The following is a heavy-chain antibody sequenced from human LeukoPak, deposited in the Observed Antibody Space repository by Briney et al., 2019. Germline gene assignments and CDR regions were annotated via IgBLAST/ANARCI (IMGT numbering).Heavy chain of an antibody. D-gene: IGHD6-13*01. CDR1: GYSFTSYW. J-gene: IGHJ5*02. V-gene: IGHV5-51*01. CDR3: ARQNPGRYSSHPNWFDP. Sequence: GESLKISCKGSGYSFTSYWIGWVRQMPGKGLEWMGIIYPGDSDTRYSPSFQGQVTISADKSISTAYLQWSSLKASDTAMYYCARQNPGRYSSHPNWFDPWGQGTLVTVSS. CDR2: IYPGDSDT.